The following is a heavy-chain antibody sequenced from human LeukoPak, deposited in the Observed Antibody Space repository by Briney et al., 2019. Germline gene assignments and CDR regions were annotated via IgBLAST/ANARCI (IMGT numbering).Heavy chain of an antibody. V-gene: IGHV3-64*05. CDR1: GFXFSSYA. D-gene: IGHD1-14*01. J-gene: IGHJ4*02. Sequence: GGSLRLSCSASGFXFSSYAIHWVRQAPGKGLEYVSAISNNGGSTYYADSVKGRFTISRDNTKNTLFVQMSSLRAEDTAVYYCVKAGTNPYYFDSWGQGTLVTVSS. CDR2: ISNNGGST. CDR3: VKAGTNPYYFDS.